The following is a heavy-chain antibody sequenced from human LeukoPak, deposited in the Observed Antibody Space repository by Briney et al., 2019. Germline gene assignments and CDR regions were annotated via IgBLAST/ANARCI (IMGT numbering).Heavy chain of an antibody. CDR2: IYPDDSDT. CDR1: EYSFPNYC. J-gene: IGHJ4*02. Sequence: GESLKISCKHSEYSFPNYCIGWVRQMPGKGLEWMGIIYPDDSDTRYSPSFQGQVTISADRSISTAYLQWSSLKASDTAMYYCATWASYDSSGYSPLDYWGQGTLVTVSS. V-gene: IGHV5-51*01. D-gene: IGHD3-22*01. CDR3: ATWASYDSSGYSPLDY.